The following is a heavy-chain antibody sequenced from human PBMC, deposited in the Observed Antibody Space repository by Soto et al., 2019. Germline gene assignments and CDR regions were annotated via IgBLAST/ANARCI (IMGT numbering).Heavy chain of an antibody. D-gene: IGHD6-13*01. Sequence: ASVKVSCKASGYTFSSYYIHWVRQAPGQGLEWMGIINPSGGSTSYAQKFQGRVTMTRDTSTSTVYMELSSLRSEDTAVYYCARAIAGSSSWYSTYWFDPWGQGTLVTVSS. CDR1: GYTFSSYY. CDR3: ARAIAGSSSWYSTYWFDP. CDR2: INPSGGST. J-gene: IGHJ5*02. V-gene: IGHV1-46*01.